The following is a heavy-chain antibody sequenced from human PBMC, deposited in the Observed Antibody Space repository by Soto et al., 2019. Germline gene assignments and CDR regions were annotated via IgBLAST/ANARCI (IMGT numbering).Heavy chain of an antibody. CDR3: ARDQGYDYVWGSYLQGRYYYGMDV. D-gene: IGHD3-16*02. CDR2: ISAYNGNT. J-gene: IGHJ6*02. V-gene: IGHV1-18*04. Sequence: GASVKVSCKASGYTLTSYGISWVRQAPGQGLEWMGWISAYNGNTNYAQKFQGRVTMTTDTSTSTAYMELRSLRSDDTAVYYCARDQGYDYVWGSYLQGRYYYGMDVWGQGTTVTVSS. CDR1: GYTLTSYG.